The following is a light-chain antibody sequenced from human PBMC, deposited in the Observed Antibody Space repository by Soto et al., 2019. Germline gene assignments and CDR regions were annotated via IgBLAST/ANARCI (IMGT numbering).Light chain of an antibody. Sequence: QSVLTQPPSTSGSPGQSVTISCTGTSSDIGGYNYVSWYQQHPGKVPRLIIYEVNKRPSGVPDRFSGSKSGNTASLTVSGLQNEDEADYYCSSYAGSTTLLFGGGTKLTVL. V-gene: IGLV2-8*01. CDR3: SSYAGSTTLL. CDR2: EVN. J-gene: IGLJ3*02. CDR1: SSDIGGYNY.